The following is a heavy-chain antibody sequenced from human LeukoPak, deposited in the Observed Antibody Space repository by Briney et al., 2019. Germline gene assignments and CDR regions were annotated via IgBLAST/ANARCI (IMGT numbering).Heavy chain of an antibody. D-gene: IGHD3-22*01. Sequence: GESLKISCKGPGYNFTSYWIGWVRQMPGKGLEWMGIIYPGDSDTRYSPSFQGQVTISADKSISTAYLQWSSLKASDTAMYYCARRAFDTSDLHPYYFDYWGQGTLVTVSS. CDR3: ARRAFDTSDLHPYYFDY. CDR2: IYPGDSDT. J-gene: IGHJ4*02. V-gene: IGHV5-51*01. CDR1: GYNFTSYW.